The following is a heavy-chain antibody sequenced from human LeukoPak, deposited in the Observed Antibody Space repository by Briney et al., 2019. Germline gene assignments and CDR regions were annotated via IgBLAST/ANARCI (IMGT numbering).Heavy chain of an antibody. D-gene: IGHD6-13*01. CDR2: TSAYNGNT. V-gene: IGHV1-18*01. J-gene: IGHJ5*02. CDR1: GYTFTSYG. CDR3: ARDRRYSSRWQKNWFDP. Sequence: GASVKVSCKASGYTFTSYGISWVRQAPGQGLEWMGWTSAYNGNTNYAQKLQGRVTMTTDTSTSTAYMELRSLRSDDTAVYYCARDRRYSSRWQKNWFDPWGQGNLVTVSS.